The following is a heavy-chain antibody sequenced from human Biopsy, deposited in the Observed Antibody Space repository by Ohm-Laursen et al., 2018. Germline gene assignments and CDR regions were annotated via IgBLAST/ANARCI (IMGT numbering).Heavy chain of an antibody. D-gene: IGHD6-19*01. V-gene: IGHV3-9*01. Sequence: SLRLSCTASGFTFNDYAMHWVRQAPGKGLEWVSGISWNSNNIVYADSVKGRFTIPRDNARNSLYLQIKSLRTEDTAFYYCAKDTFADRRGPSGWYGVDYWGQGTMVTVSS. J-gene: IGHJ4*02. CDR2: ISWNSNNI. CDR3: AKDTFADRRGPSGWYGVDY. CDR1: GFTFNDYA.